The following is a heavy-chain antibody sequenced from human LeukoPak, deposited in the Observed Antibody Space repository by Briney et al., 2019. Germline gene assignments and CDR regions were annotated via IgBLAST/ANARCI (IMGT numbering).Heavy chain of an antibody. Sequence: GGSLRLSCTASGFTFGDYAISWVRQAPGKGLEWGGFIRSKAYGGTTEYAASVKGRFTISRDDSKSIASLQMNSLKTEDTAVYYCTTDRGLYPRYSGWGQGTLVIVSS. J-gene: IGHJ4*02. CDR1: GFTFGDYA. CDR3: TTDRGLYPRYSG. CDR2: IRSKAYGGTT. D-gene: IGHD6-13*01. V-gene: IGHV3-49*04.